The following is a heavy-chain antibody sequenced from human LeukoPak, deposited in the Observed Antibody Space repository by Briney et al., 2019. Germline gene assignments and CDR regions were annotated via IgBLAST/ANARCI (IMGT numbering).Heavy chain of an antibody. J-gene: IGHJ4*02. D-gene: IGHD1-26*01. V-gene: IGHV4-59*11. CDR1: GGSISSHY. CDR3: ARGQWELPYYFDY. CDR2: IYYSGST. Sequence: SETLSLTCTVSGGSISSHYWSWIRQPPGKGLEWIGYIYYSGSTNYNPSLKSRVTISADTSKNQFSLKLSSVTAADTAVYYCARGQWELPYYFDYWGQGTLVTVSS.